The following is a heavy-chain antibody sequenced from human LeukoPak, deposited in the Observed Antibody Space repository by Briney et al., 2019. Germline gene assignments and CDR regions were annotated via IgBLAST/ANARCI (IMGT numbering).Heavy chain of an antibody. Sequence: GPSLTLSCAASGFTFSSYAMHWVSPAPGKGLEWVALVSNDGGTKNYADSVKGRFTISRDNSKNTLYLEMNSLRLEDTAVYSCGRRHTRSYYHYGLDVWGQGTTVTVSS. J-gene: IGHJ6*02. V-gene: IGHV3-30-3*01. CDR3: GRRHTRSYYHYGLDV. CDR1: GFTFSSYA. CDR2: VSNDGGTK. D-gene: IGHD1-26*01.